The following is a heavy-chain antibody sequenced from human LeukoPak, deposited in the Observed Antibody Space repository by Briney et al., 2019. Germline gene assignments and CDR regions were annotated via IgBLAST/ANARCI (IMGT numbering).Heavy chain of an antibody. CDR3: ARSSAHSYGDFHF. J-gene: IGHJ4*02. CDR1: GVSITANY. V-gene: IGHV4-59*01. Sequence: SETLSLTCSVSGVSITANYWGWIRQPPGKGLEWLGYIHHSGATSYNPSLTSRGTMSLDTSNNQISLKVTSVTAADTAVYYCARSSAHSYGDFHFWRQGNLVTVSS. D-gene: IGHD5-18*01. CDR2: IHHSGAT.